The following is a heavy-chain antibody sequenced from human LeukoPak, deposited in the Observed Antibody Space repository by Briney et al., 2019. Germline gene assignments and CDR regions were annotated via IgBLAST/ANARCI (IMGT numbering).Heavy chain of an antibody. D-gene: IGHD3-3*01. CDR1: GYTFTSYY. J-gene: IGHJ5*02. V-gene: IGHV1-46*01. CDR2: INPSGGST. CDR3: ARDAEFFGVVRNWFDP. Sequence: ASVKVSCKASGYTFTSYYMHWVRQAPGQGLGWMGIINPSGGSTSYAQKFQGRVTMTRDTSTSTVYMELSSLRSEDTAVYYCARDAEFFGVVRNWFDPWGQGTLVTVSS.